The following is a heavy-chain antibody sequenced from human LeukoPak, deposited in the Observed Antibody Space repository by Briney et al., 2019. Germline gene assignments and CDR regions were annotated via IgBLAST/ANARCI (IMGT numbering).Heavy chain of an antibody. V-gene: IGHV3-23*01. J-gene: IGHJ6*02. CDR2: ISGSDGST. CDR1: GFTFSSYA. Sequence: GGSLRLSCAASGFTFSSYAMSWVRQAPGKGLEWVSGISGSDGSTYYADSVKGRFTISRDNSKNTLHVQMISLRAEDTAVYYCAKWAGYYYYYGMDVWGQGTTVTVSS. D-gene: IGHD1-26*01. CDR3: AKWAGYYYYYGMDV.